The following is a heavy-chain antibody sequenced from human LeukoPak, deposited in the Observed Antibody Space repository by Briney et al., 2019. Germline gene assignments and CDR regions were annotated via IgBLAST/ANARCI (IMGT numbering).Heavy chain of an antibody. CDR2: IWYDGSNK. V-gene: IGHV3-33*01. Sequence: GRSLRLSCAASGFTFGSYGMHWVRQAPGKGLEWVAVIWYDGSNKYYADSVKGRFTISRDNSKNTLYLQMNSLRAEDTAVYYCAREDSSSWQLDYWGQGTLVTVSS. CDR1: GFTFGSYG. D-gene: IGHD6-13*01. J-gene: IGHJ4*02. CDR3: AREDSSSWQLDY.